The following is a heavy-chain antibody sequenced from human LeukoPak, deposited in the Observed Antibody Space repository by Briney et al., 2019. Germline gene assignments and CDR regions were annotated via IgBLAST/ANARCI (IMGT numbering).Heavy chain of an antibody. Sequence: PSETLSLTRAVSGYSISSGYYWGWIRQPPGKGLEWIGSIYHSGSTYYNPSLKSRVIISVDASKNQFSLKLSSVTAADTAVYYCASHSSSSEYYYYYMDVWGKGTTVTVSS. CDR2: IYHSGST. CDR3: ASHSSSSEYYYYYMDV. D-gene: IGHD6-6*01. J-gene: IGHJ6*03. V-gene: IGHV4-38-2*01. CDR1: GYSISSGYY.